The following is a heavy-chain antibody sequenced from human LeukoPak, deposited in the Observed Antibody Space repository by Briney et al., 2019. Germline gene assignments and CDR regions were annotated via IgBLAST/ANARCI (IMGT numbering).Heavy chain of an antibody. Sequence: SETLSLTCAVYGGSFSGYYWGWIRQPPGKGLEWIGSIYYSGSTYYNPSLKSRVTISVDTSKNQFSLKLSSVTAADTAVYYCARLSPRHYYGSGSSNFDYWGQGTLVTVSS. J-gene: IGHJ4*02. CDR3: ARLSPRHYYGSGSSNFDY. CDR1: GGSFSGYY. V-gene: IGHV4-39*01. CDR2: IYYSGST. D-gene: IGHD3-10*01.